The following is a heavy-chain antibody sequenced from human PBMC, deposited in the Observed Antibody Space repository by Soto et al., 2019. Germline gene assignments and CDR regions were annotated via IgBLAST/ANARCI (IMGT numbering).Heavy chain of an antibody. Sequence: SETLSLTCIVSGGSISSGDYYWSWIRQPPGKGLEWIGYIYYSGSTYYNPSLRSRVTISVDTSKNQFSLKLSSVTAADTAVYYCARDLQDIVLVPASPFPGMDVWGQGTTVTVSS. V-gene: IGHV4-30-4*01. CDR2: IYYSGST. J-gene: IGHJ6*02. CDR1: GGSISSGDYY. D-gene: IGHD2-2*01. CDR3: ARDLQDIVLVPASPFPGMDV.